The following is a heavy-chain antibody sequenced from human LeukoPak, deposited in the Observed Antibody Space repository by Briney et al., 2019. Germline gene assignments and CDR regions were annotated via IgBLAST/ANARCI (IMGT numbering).Heavy chain of an antibody. CDR1: GYTLTGYY. CDR3: ARAGQSSSWGGAFDI. V-gene: IGHV1-2*04. D-gene: IGHD6-13*01. Sequence: ASVKVSCKASGYTLTGYYIHWVRQAPGQGLEGMGWIDPDSGGTNYAQKFQDWVTMTRDTSISTAYMEQSRLRSDDTAVYYCARAGQSSSWGGAFDIWGRGTMVTVSS. J-gene: IGHJ3*02. CDR2: IDPDSGGT.